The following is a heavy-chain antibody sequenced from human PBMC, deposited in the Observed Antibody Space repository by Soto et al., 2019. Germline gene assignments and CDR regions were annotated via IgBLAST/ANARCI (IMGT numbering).Heavy chain of an antibody. Sequence: ASVKVSCKASGYTFTSYDINWVRQATGQGLEWMGWMNPSNSNTGSAQKFQGRFTMTMDTSISTAYMELSSLTSEDTAVYYCARGAGSHSSYYNWFDPWGQGTLVTVSS. J-gene: IGHJ5*02. V-gene: IGHV1-8*01. D-gene: IGHD2-2*01. CDR1: GYTFTSYD. CDR2: MNPSNSNT. CDR3: ARGAGSHSSYYNWFDP.